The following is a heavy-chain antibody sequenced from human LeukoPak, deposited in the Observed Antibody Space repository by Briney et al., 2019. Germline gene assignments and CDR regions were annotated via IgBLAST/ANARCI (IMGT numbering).Heavy chain of an antibody. J-gene: IGHJ6*02. CDR1: GFTFSSYG. CDR2: ISYDGSNK. D-gene: IGHD3-10*01. CDR3: AKTYYYGSDSFMDV. Sequence: PGGSLRLSCAASGFTFSSYGMHWVRQAPGKGLEWVAIISYDGSNKYYADSVKGRFTISRDNSKNTLYLHMNSLRAEDTAVYYCAKTYYYGSDSFMDVWGRGTTVTVSS. V-gene: IGHV3-30*18.